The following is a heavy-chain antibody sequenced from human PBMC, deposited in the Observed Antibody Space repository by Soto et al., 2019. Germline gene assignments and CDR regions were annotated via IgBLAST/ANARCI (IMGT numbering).Heavy chain of an antibody. CDR3: AKDRLLTGDSFYYGMDG. D-gene: IGHD3-9*01. Sequence: QVQLVESGGGVVQPGRSLRLSCEASGFTFSHYGMHWVRQAPGKGLEWVAVTSYDGSKKYYADSMKGRFTISRDYSKNPLYLQVSSLRAEDTASYYCAKDRLLTGDSFYYGMDGWGQGTTVTVSS. J-gene: IGHJ6*02. V-gene: IGHV3-30*18. CDR2: TSYDGSKK. CDR1: GFTFSHYG.